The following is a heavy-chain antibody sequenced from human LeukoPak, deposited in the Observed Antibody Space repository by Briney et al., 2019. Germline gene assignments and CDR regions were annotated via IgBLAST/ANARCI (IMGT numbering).Heavy chain of an antibody. CDR2: IYTSGST. V-gene: IGHV4-61*02. Sequence: SETLSLTCAVSGESIDSGGFSWTWIRQPAGKGLEWIGRIYTSGSTNYNPSLKSRVTISVDTSKNQFSLKLSSVTAADTAVYYCAREAEKPGIAVPRWFDPWGQGTLVTVSS. CDR3: AREAEKPGIAVPRWFDP. J-gene: IGHJ5*02. D-gene: IGHD6-19*01. CDR1: GESIDSGGFS.